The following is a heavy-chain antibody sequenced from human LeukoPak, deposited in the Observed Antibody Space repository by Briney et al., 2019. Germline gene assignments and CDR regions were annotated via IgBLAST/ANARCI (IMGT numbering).Heavy chain of an antibody. CDR2: ISGSTTYT. Sequence: GGSLRLSCAASGFTFSDYYMSWIRQAPGKGLEWVSYISGSTTYTTYADSVKGRFTISRDNAKNSLYLQMNSLRGEDTAVYYCARLGSIAAAGTPDYWGQGTLVTVTS. J-gene: IGHJ4*02. CDR1: GFTFSDYY. V-gene: IGHV3-11*06. CDR3: ARLGSIAAAGTPDY. D-gene: IGHD6-13*01.